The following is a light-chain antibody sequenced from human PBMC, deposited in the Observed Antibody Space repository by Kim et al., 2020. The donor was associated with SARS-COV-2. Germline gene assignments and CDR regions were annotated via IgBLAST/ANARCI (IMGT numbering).Light chain of an antibody. CDR2: DAS. CDR1: QDISNY. Sequence: EIQMTQSPPSLPASIGDRITITCRASQDISNYVNWYRQKPGLAPTVLIFDASNLQPGVLSRFSGSGSGTIFTMNISSLQPENVSTYYCQQYHNHPITFGQVTRMEIK. J-gene: IGKJ5*01. CDR3: QQYHNHPIT. V-gene: IGKV1-33*01.